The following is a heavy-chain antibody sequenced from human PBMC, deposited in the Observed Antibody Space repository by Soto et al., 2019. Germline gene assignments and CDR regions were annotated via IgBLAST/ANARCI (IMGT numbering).Heavy chain of an antibody. D-gene: IGHD6-6*01. V-gene: IGHV1-58*01. CDR2: IVVGSGNT. J-gene: IGHJ6*02. CDR1: GFTFTSSA. CDR3: AASSPGLKQLVAYYYYGMDV. Sequence: SVKVSCTASGFTFTSSAVQWVRQARGQRLEWIGWIVVGSGNTNYAQKFQERVTITRDMSTSTAYMELSSLRSEDTAVYYCAASSPGLKQLVAYYYYGMDVWGQGTTVTVSS.